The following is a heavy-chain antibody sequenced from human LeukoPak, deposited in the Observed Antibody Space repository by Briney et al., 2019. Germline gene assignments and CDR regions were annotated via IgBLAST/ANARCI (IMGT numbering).Heavy chain of an antibody. CDR2: IYYSGST. Sequence: SETLSLTCTVSGGSISSSYYWGWIRQPPGKGLEWIGSIYYSGSTYYNPSLKSRVTISVDTSKNQFSLKLSSVTAADTAVYYCAREPYGGNSWGQGTLVTVSS. J-gene: IGHJ4*02. V-gene: IGHV4-39*07. CDR1: GGSISSSYY. CDR3: AREPYGGNS. D-gene: IGHD4-23*01.